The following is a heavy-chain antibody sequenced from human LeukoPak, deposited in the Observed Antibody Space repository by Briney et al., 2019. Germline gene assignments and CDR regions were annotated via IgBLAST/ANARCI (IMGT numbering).Heavy chain of an antibody. CDR2: MSSSSSTI. J-gene: IGHJ6*02. V-gene: IGHV3-48*02. CDR1: GFTFSSYS. Sequence: GGSLRLSCAASGFTFSSYSMNWVRQAPGKGLEWVSYMSSSSSTIYYADSVKGRFTISRDNAKNSLYLQMNSLRDEDTAVYYCARAYCSGGSCSYGLDVWGQGTTVTVSS. D-gene: IGHD2-15*01. CDR3: ARAYCSGGSCSYGLDV.